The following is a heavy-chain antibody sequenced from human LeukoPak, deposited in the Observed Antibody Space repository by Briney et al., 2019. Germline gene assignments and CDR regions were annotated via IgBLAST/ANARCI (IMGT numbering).Heavy chain of an antibody. J-gene: IGHJ6*02. CDR3: ARDFACSGGSCYSEEGFSYGMDV. V-gene: IGHV1-2*04. CDR2: INPNSGGT. CDR1: GYTFTGYY. Sequence: GASVKVSCKASGYTFTGYYMHWVRQAPGQGLEWMGWINPNSGGTNYAQKFQGWVTMTRDTSISTAYMELSRLRSDDTAVYYCARDFACSGGSCYSEEGFSYGMDVWGQGTTVTVSS. D-gene: IGHD2-15*01.